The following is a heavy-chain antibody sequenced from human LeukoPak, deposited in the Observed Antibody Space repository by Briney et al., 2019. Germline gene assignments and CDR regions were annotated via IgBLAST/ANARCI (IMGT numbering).Heavy chain of an antibody. CDR3: ARGSYYGYYYFDY. J-gene: IGHJ4*02. CDR2: ISGSGGST. Sequence: PGGSLRLSCAASGFTFSSYAMSWVRQAPGKGLEWVSGISGSGGSTNYADSVKGRFTISRDNSKSTLYLQMNSLRAEDTAVYYCARGSYYGYYYFDYWGQGTLVTVSS. CDR1: GFTFSSYA. D-gene: IGHD1-26*01. V-gene: IGHV3-23*01.